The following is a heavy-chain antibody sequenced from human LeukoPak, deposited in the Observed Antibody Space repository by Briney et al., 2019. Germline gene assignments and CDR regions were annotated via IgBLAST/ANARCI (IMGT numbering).Heavy chain of an antibody. CDR3: ARGLYDILTGYYEHRFWFDP. CDR2: IYPGDSDT. Sequence: GESLKISCKGSGYSFTSYWIGWVRQMPGKGLEWMGIIYPGDSDTRYSPSFQGQVTISADKSISTAYLQWSSLKASDTAMYYCARGLYDILTGYYEHRFWFDPWGQGTLVPVSS. D-gene: IGHD3-9*01. CDR1: GYSFTSYW. V-gene: IGHV5-51*01. J-gene: IGHJ5*02.